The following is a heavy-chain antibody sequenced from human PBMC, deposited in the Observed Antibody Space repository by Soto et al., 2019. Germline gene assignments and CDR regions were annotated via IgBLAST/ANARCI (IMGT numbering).Heavy chain of an antibody. CDR1: GFTFTDYT. CDR2: ISVGDAYR. Sequence: EVQLVESGGGLVKPGGSLRLSCAASGFTFTDYTMNWVRQAPGKGLEWVSSISVGDAYRYYADSVRGRFTVSRDNAENTLYLHMNSLTAEDTAVYYCVTFPEGTSGMREWGQGALVTVSS. D-gene: IGHD1-7*01. V-gene: IGHV3-21*01. J-gene: IGHJ4*02. CDR3: VTFPEGTSGMRE.